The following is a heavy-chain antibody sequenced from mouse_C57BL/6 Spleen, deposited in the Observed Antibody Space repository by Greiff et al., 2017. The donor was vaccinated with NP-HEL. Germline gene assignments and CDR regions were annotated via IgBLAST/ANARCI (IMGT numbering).Heavy chain of an antibody. D-gene: IGHD2-2*01. Sequence: VQLQQSGPELVKPGASVKISCKASGYAFSSSWMNWVKQRPGKGLEWIGRIYPGDGDTNYNGKFKGKATLTADKSSSTAYMQLSSLTSEDSAVYFCAIIYYGYDDCDYWGQGTTLTVSS. CDR2: IYPGDGDT. V-gene: IGHV1-82*01. J-gene: IGHJ2*01. CDR1: GYAFSSSW. CDR3: AIIYYGYDDCDY.